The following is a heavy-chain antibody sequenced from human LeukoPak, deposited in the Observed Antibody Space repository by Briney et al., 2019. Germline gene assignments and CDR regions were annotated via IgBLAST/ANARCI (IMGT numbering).Heavy chain of an antibody. V-gene: IGHV3-30-3*01. Sequence: GGSLRLSCAASGFTFSSYAMHWVRQAPGKGLEWVAVISYDGSNKYYADSVKGRFTISRDNSKNTLYLQMNSLRAEDTAVYYCARSIAAAGPRGYFDYWGQGTLVTVSS. CDR3: ARSIAAAGPRGYFDY. D-gene: IGHD6-13*01. CDR2: ISYDGSNK. CDR1: GFTFSSYA. J-gene: IGHJ4*02.